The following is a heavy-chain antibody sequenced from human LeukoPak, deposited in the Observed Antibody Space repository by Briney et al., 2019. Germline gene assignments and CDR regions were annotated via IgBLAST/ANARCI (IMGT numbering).Heavy chain of an antibody. V-gene: IGHV4-38-2*02. J-gene: IGHJ5*02. CDR1: GYSISSGYY. CDR3: AREFKQLGNWFDP. CDR2: IYHSGST. D-gene: IGHD6-6*01. Sequence: SETLSLTCTVSGYSISSGYYWGWIRQPPGKGLEWIGSIYHSGSTYYNPSLKSRVTISVDTSKNQFSLKLSSVTAADTAVYCCAREFKQLGNWFDPWGQGTLVTVSS.